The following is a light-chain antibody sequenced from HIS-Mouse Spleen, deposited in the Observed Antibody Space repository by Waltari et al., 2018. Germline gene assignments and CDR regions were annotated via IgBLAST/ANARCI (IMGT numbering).Light chain of an antibody. J-gene: IGLJ1*01. Sequence: SYELTQPPSVSVSPGQTARITCSGDALPTHYAYWYQQKPGQDPVLVIYKDSERPAGIPERFSGSNSGNTATLTISRVEAGDEADYYCQVWDSSSDRVFGTGTKVTVL. CDR3: QVWDSSSDRV. CDR1: ALPTHY. V-gene: IGLV3-25*02. CDR2: KDS.